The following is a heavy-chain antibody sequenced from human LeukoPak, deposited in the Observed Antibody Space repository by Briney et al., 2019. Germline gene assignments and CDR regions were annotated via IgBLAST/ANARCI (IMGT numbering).Heavy chain of an antibody. CDR1: GYTFTSYG. D-gene: IGHD6-13*01. Sequence: ALVKVSCKASGYTFTSYGISWVRQAPGQGLEWMGWISAYNGNTNYAQKLQGRVTMTTDTSTSTAYMELRSLRSDDTAVYYCARSRYSSSWSYYYYGMDVWGQGTTVTVSS. J-gene: IGHJ6*02. V-gene: IGHV1-18*01. CDR2: ISAYNGNT. CDR3: ARSRYSSSWSYYYYGMDV.